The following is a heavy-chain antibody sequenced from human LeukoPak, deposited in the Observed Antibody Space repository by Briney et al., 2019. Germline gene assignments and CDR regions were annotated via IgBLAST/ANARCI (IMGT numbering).Heavy chain of an antibody. J-gene: IGHJ4*02. CDR2: INHSGST. CDR1: GGSFSGYY. V-gene: IGHV4-34*01. D-gene: IGHD1-14*01. Sequence: SETLSLTCAVYGGSFSGYYWSWIRQPPGKGLEWIGEINHSGSTNYNPSLKSRVTISVDTSKNQFSLKLSSVTAADTAVYYCARALATAPFDYWGQGTLVTVSS. CDR3: ARALATAPFDY.